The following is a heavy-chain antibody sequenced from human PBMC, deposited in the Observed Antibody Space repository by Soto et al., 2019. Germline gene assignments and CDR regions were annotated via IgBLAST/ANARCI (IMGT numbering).Heavy chain of an antibody. J-gene: IGHJ2*01. CDR3: ARVPGL. V-gene: IGHV4-30-2*01. CDR1: GGSISSGGYS. CDR2: IYHSGST. Sequence: HLQLQESGSGLVKPSQTLSLTCAVSGGSISSGGYSWSWIRQPPGKGLEWIGYIYHSGSTYYNPPLKSRVAISVDRSTNQFSLMLSSVTAADTAVYYCARVPGLWGRGTLVTVSS.